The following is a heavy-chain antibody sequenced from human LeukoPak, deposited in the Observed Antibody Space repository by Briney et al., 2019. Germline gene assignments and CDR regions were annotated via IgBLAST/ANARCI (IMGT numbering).Heavy chain of an antibody. CDR2: IYGGGST. CDR3: ARAYDSSGYWPEYFHH. V-gene: IGHV3-53*04. Sequence: GGSLRLSCAASGFTFRSYAMSWARQAPGKGLEWVSIIYGGGSTYYADSVNGRFTISRHNSKNTLFLQMNSLRTEDTAVYYCARAYDSSGYWPEYFHHWGQGTLVTVSS. J-gene: IGHJ1*01. D-gene: IGHD3-22*01. CDR1: GFTFRSYA.